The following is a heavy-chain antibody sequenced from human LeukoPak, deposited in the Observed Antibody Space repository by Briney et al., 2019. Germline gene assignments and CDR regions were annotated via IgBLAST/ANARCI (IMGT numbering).Heavy chain of an antibody. Sequence: SVKVSCKASGGTFSSYAISWVRQAPGQGLEWMGGIIPIFGTANYAQKFQGRVTITADKSTSTAYMELSSLRSEDTAVYYCARGSSRSGYSSSWYEIDYWGQGTLVTVSS. CDR1: GGTFSSYA. V-gene: IGHV1-69*06. CDR2: IIPIFGTA. D-gene: IGHD6-13*01. J-gene: IGHJ4*02. CDR3: ARGSSRSGYSSSWYEIDY.